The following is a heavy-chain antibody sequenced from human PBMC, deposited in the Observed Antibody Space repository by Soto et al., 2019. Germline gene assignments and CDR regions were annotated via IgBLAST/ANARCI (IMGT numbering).Heavy chain of an antibody. CDR2: VQNGRGT. V-gene: IGHV4-59*01. Sequence: SETLSLTCTVSGGPISTYYWNWIRQPPGKGLEWIGYVQNGRGTNYSPSLRSRVTISVDTSKNQFSLRVTSVTAADTALYYCARGALEWFHNWFDPWGQGTLVTAPQ. J-gene: IGHJ5*02. CDR3: ARGALEWFHNWFDP. D-gene: IGHD3-3*01. CDR1: GGPISTYY.